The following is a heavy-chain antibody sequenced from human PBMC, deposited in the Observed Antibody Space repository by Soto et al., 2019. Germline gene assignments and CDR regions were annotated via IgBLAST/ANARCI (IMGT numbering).Heavy chain of an antibody. CDR3: ARTTDLSCSGGSCYVDY. V-gene: IGHV2-26*01. CDR1: GFSLSNARMG. CDR2: IFSNDEK. J-gene: IGHJ4*01. Sequence: QVTLKESGPVLVNPTETLTLTCTVSGFSLSNARMGVSWIRQPPGKALEWLAHIFSNDEKSYSTSLKSRLTISKDTSKSQVVLTMSNMDPVVTATYYCARTTDLSCSGGSCYVDYWGQGTLVTVSS. D-gene: IGHD2-15*01.